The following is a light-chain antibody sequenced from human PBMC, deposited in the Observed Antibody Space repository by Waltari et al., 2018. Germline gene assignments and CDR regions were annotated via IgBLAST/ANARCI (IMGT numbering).Light chain of an antibody. V-gene: IGLV4-69*01. CDR1: SGHSSYA. Sequence: LSSGHSSYAIAWHQQQPQKGPRYLMKLNSDGSHNKGDGIPDRFSGSSSGAERYLTISSLQSEDEADYYCQTWGTGTHVVFGGGTKLTVL. J-gene: IGLJ2*01. CDR2: LNSDGSH. CDR3: QTWGTGTHVV.